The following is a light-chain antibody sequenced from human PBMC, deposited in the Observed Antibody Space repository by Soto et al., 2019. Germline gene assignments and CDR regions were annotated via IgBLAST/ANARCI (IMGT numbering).Light chain of an antibody. CDR3: QQYGSSPWA. J-gene: IGKJ1*01. CDR1: QTISSNY. CDR2: GAS. Sequence: EIVLTQSPGTLSLSPGERATLSCRASQTISSNYLVWYQQKPGQAPRLLIYGASSRATGIPDRFSGSGSGTDFTLTISRLEPEDFAVYYCQQYGSSPWAFGQGTNVDIK. V-gene: IGKV3-20*01.